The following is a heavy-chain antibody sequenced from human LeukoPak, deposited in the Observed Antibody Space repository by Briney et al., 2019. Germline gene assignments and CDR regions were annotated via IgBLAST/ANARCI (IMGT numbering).Heavy chain of an antibody. V-gene: IGHV1-46*01. J-gene: IGHJ4*02. D-gene: IGHD1-26*01. CDR2: INPSGGST. Sequence: ASVKVSCKASGYTFTSYYIHWVRQAPGQGLEWMGIINPSGGSTSYSQKFQGRVTITRDTSTSTVYMELSSLRSEDTAVYYCARGGLNSGSYIMASKRKGRLDYWGQGTLVTVSS. CDR1: GYTFTSYY. CDR3: ARGGLNSGSYIMASKRKGRLDY.